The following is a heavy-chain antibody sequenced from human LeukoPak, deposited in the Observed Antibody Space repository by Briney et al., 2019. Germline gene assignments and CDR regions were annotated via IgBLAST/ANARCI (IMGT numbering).Heavy chain of an antibody. CDR3: ARASAQLDAFDI. V-gene: IGHV4-38-2*02. Sequence: SETLSLTCTVSGYSISSDYYWGWIRQPPGKGLEWIGSIHHSGRTYYNPSLKSRVTISVDTSKNQFSLKLSFVTAADTAVYYCARASAQLDAFDIWGQGTMVTVSS. D-gene: IGHD6-6*01. CDR2: IHHSGRT. J-gene: IGHJ3*02. CDR1: GYSISSDYY.